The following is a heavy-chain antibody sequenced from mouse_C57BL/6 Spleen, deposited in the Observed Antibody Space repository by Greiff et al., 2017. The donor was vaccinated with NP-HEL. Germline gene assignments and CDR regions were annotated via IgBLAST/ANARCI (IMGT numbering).Heavy chain of an antibody. CDR1: GYTFTSYW. J-gene: IGHJ3*01. D-gene: IGHD1-1*01. Sequence: QVHVKQPGTELVKPGASVKLSCKASGYTFTSYWMHWVKQRPGQGLEWIGNINPSNGGTNYNEKFKSKATLTVDKSSSTAYMQLSSLTSEDSAVYYCAREGYYGSSYGFAYWGQGTLVTVSA. CDR3: AREGYYGSSYGFAY. CDR2: INPSNGGT. V-gene: IGHV1-53*01.